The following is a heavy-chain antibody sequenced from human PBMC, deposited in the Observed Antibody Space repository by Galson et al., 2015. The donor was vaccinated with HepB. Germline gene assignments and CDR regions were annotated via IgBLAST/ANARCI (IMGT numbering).Heavy chain of an antibody. CDR3: ARDRDYGSGSYSTPKFDY. J-gene: IGHJ4*02. Sequence: SVKVSCKASGYTFTSYGISWVRQAPGQGLEWMGWISAYNGNTNYAQKLQGRVTMTTDTSTSTAYMELRSLRSDDTAVYYCARDRDYGSGSYSTPKFDYWGQGTLVTVSS. CDR1: GYTFTSYG. CDR2: ISAYNGNT. V-gene: IGHV1-18*01. D-gene: IGHD3-10*01.